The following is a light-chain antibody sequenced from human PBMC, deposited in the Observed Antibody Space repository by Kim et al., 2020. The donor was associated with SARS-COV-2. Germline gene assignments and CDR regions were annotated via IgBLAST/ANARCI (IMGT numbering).Light chain of an antibody. CDR1: QSISIW. J-gene: IGKJ1*01. CDR2: DAS. Sequence: DIQMTQSPSTLSASVGDRVTITCRASQSISIWLAWYQQKPGKAPNLLIYDASNLESGVPSRFSGSGSGTEFTLTISSLQPDDFATYYCQEYKSNSWTFGKGTQVEIK. V-gene: IGKV1-5*01. CDR3: QEYKSNSWT.